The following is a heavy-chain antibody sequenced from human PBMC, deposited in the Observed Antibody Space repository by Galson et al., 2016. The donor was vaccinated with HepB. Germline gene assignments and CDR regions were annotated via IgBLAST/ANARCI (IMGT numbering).Heavy chain of an antibody. D-gene: IGHD2-2*01. CDR3: ARDRIKVVPPVIDWFDP. CDR1: GYTFTSYG. CDR2: IATYNGDT. J-gene: IGHJ5*02. Sequence: CKASGYTFTSYGISWVRQAPGQGLEWTGWIATYNGDTNYAQKFQGRLTMTTDTSTTTAYMELRSLRFDDTAVYYCARDRIKVVPPVIDWFDPWGQGTLVTVSS. V-gene: IGHV1-18*04.